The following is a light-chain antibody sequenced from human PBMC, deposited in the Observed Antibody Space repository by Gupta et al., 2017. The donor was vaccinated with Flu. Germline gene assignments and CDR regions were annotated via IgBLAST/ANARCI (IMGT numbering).Light chain of an antibody. Sequence: DIQMTQSPSSLSASVGDRVTITCRASQGIRSYLAWYQQKPGKVPKLLIYAASTLQSGVPSRFSGSGSGTEFTLTISSLQPEDVAIYYCQKDNSAPFTFGHGTKVNIK. V-gene: IGKV1-27*01. CDR2: AAS. CDR1: QGIRSY. CDR3: QKDNSAPFT. J-gene: IGKJ3*01.